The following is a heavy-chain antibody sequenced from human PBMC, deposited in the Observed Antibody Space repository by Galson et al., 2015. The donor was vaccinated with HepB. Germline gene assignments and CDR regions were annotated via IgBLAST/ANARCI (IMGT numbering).Heavy chain of an antibody. V-gene: IGHV3-23*01. CDR2: ISGSGGST. CDR1: GFTFSSYA. J-gene: IGHJ4*02. CDR3: AIARTRKLGSFDY. D-gene: IGHD3-16*01. Sequence: SLRLSCAGSGFTFSSYAMSWVRQAPGEGLEWVSAISGSGGSTYYADSVKGRFTISRDNSKNTLYLQMNSLRAEDTAVYYCAIARTRKLGSFDYWGQGTLVTVSS.